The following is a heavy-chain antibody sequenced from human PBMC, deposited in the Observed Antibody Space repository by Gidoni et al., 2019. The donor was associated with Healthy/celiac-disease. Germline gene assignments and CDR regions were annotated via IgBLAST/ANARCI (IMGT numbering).Heavy chain of an antibody. CDR2: LNPSGGST. Sequence: QVQLVQSGAEVKKPGSSVKVSCKASGYTFTSYYMHWVRQAPGQGLEWMGILNPSGGSTSYAQKFQGRVTMTRDTSTSTVYMELSSLRSEDTAVYYCARDLRVVAATFPDYYYYYGMDVWGQGTTVTVSS. J-gene: IGHJ6*02. V-gene: IGHV1-46*01. D-gene: IGHD2-15*01. CDR3: ARDLRVVAATFPDYYYYYGMDV. CDR1: GYTFTSYY.